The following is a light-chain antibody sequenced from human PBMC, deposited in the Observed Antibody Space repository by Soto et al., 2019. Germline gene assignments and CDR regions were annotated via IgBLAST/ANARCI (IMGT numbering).Light chain of an antibody. CDR1: QSVSSY. V-gene: IGKV3-11*01. Sequence: EIVLTQSPATLSLSPGERATLSCRASQSVSSYLAWYQQKPGQAPRLLIYDASNRATGIPARFSGSGSGTDFTLTISSLEPEAFAVYYCQQRGNWPPFTFGPGTKVDIK. CDR3: QQRGNWPPFT. J-gene: IGKJ3*01. CDR2: DAS.